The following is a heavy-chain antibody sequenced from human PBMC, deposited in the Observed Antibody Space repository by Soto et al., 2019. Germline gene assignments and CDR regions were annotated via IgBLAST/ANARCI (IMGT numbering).Heavy chain of an antibody. V-gene: IGHV1-18*01. D-gene: IGHD2-2*01. J-gene: IGHJ5*02. CDR3: ARVIPGADAWFDP. CDR2: ISAYTDDP. Sequence: SXKVSFKASGNTXTNFGVPLVRQAPGQGLEWMGWISAYTDDPNYAKKFQDRVTMTIDTSKRTAYLDLRSLTSDDTDVYYCARVIPGADAWFDPWGQGTLGTVS. CDR1: GNTXTNFG.